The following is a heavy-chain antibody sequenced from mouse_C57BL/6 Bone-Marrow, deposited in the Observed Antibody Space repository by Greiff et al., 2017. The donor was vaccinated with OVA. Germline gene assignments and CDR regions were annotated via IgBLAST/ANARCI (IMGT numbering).Heavy chain of an antibody. D-gene: IGHD1-1*01. Sequence: EVQVVESGGGLVKPGGSLKLSCAASGFTFSSYTMSWVRQTPEKRLEWVATISGGGGNTYYPDSVKGRFTISRDNAKNTLYLQMSSLRSEDTALYYCARPSITTVVDPWFAYWGQGTLVTVSA. J-gene: IGHJ3*01. CDR3: ARPSITTVVDPWFAY. CDR1: GFTFSSYT. CDR2: ISGGGGNT. V-gene: IGHV5-9*01.